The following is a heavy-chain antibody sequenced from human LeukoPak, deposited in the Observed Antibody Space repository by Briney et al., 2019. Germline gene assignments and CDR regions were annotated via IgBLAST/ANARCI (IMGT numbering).Heavy chain of an antibody. CDR3: ARGTNYYDSSGYYY. V-gene: IGHV1-8*01. J-gene: IGHJ4*02. CDR2: MSPKSGNA. CDR1: GYTFTKYA. D-gene: IGHD3-22*01. Sequence: GASVRVSCKASGYTFTKYAITWVRQATGQGPEWMGWMSPKSGNAGFAQKFQGRVTMTRNTSISTAYMELSSLRSEDTAVYYCARGTNYYDSSGYYYWGQGTLVTVSS.